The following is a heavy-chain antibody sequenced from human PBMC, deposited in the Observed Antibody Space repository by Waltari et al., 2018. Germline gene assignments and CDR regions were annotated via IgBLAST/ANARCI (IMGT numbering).Heavy chain of an antibody. V-gene: IGHV3-23*01. CDR2: ISGSGGNT. CDR1: GFTFSSYI. J-gene: IGHJ4*02. D-gene: IGHD3-16*01. CDR3: SKGWGDF. Sequence: EAQLLESGGGLVQPGGSLRLSCAASGFTFSSYIMRWVRQTPGKGLEWVSGISGSGGNTYYTDSVKGRFTISRDNSKNTLYLQMNSLRAEDTAVYYCSKGWGDFWGQGTLVTVSS.